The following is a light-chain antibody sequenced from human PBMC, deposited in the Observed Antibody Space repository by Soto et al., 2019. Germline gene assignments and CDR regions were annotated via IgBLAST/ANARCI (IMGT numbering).Light chain of an antibody. CDR2: ENN. CDR3: QSYDSSLSGFVI. Sequence: QPVLTQPPSVSGAPGQRVTISCTGSSSNIGDGYDVHWYQQLPGTAPKLLIYENNNRPSGVPDRFSGSKSDTSASLAITGLQAEDEANYYCQSYDSSLSGFVIFGGGTKVTVL. J-gene: IGLJ2*01. CDR1: SSNIGDGYD. V-gene: IGLV1-40*01.